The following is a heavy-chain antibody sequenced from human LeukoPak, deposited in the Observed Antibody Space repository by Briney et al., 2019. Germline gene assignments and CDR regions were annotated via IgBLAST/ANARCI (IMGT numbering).Heavy chain of an antibody. Sequence: PGGSLRRYCAASGFTFSDCAMTWVRQAPGKGLEWVSLISFSGDSIYYADSVRGRFTISRDNSKDTLYLQMNSLRAEDTAIYCCARDIQLSTWGLGTMVTVSS. CDR3: ARDIQLST. J-gene: IGHJ3*01. CDR2: ISFSGDSI. CDR1: GFTFSDCA. V-gene: IGHV3-23*01. D-gene: IGHD5-24*01.